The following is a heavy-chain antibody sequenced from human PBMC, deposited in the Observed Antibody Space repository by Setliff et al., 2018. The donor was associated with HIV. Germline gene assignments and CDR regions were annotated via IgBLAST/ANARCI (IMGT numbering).Heavy chain of an antibody. CDR2: IGYNGDT. D-gene: IGHD3-10*02. Sequence: SETLSLTCTVSGGSINSYYWNWIRQSPGKGLEWIGYIGYNGDTSYNPSLNSRVTLSVDRSKNQFSLKLSSVSAADTAGYYCARRGRTGNSYVLSWFDPWGQGTLVTVSS. CDR1: GGSINSYY. J-gene: IGHJ5*02. CDR3: ARRGRTGNSYVLSWFDP. V-gene: IGHV4-59*01.